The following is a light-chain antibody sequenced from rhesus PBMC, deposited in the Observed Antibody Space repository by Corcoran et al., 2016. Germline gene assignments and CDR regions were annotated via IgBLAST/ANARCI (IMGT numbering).Light chain of an antibody. J-gene: IGKJ4*01. CDR2: GAS. Sequence: EIVLTQSPGTLSLSPGERATLSCRASQSVSSSLAWSQPKPGQVPRLLIFGASNRATGIADRFSGRGSGTDFTLTISSLEPEDFAVYYCQQYSNWPLTFGGGTKVEIK. CDR1: QSVSSS. CDR3: QQYSNWPLT. V-gene: IGKV3-42*03.